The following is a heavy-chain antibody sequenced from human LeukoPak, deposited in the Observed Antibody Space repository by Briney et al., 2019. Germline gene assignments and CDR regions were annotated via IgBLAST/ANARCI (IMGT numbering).Heavy chain of an antibody. CDR1: GFAFGTYG. J-gene: IGHJ4*02. D-gene: IGHD1-26*01. V-gene: IGHV3-33*06. CDR2: IWYDGTYK. Sequence: PTGGSLRLSCAASGFAFGTYGMHWVRQTPGKGLEWVAVIWYDGTYKYYADSVKGRFTISRDNSKKTLYLQMNRLRAEDTAVFYCAKDRMGATYVLDSWGQGTLVTVSS. CDR3: AKDRMGATYVLDS.